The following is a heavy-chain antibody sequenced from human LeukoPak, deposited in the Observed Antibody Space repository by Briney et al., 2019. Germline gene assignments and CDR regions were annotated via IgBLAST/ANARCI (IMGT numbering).Heavy chain of an antibody. V-gene: IGHV4-38-2*02. CDR2: LHHTSST. D-gene: IGHD1-26*01. CDR3: ARDRESSPWELLLDY. J-gene: IGHJ4*02. Sequence: SSETLSLTCAVSGYSIRSGYYWAWIRQPPGKGLEWIGSLHHTSSTYYNPSLKSRVTMSVDKSNNKFSLKLSSVTAADTALYYCARDRESSPWELLLDYWGQGILVTVSS. CDR1: GYSIRSGYY.